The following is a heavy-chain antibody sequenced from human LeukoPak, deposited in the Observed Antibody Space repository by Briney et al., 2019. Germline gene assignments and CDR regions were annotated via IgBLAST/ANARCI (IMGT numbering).Heavy chain of an antibody. J-gene: IGHJ4*02. CDR1: GGSFSSYY. CDR3: ARDPGDTAMVVGPYYFDY. CDR2: IYYSGST. D-gene: IGHD5-18*01. V-gene: IGHV4-39*07. Sequence: PSETLSLTCAVYGGSFSSYYWGWIRQPPGKGLEWIGSIYYSGSTYYNPSLKSRVTISVDTSKNQFSLKLSYVTAADTAVYYCARDPGDTAMVVGPYYFDYWGQGTLVTVSS.